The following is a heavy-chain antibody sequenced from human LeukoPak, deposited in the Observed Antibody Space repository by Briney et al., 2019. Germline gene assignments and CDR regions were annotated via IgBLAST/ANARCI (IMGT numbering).Heavy chain of an antibody. D-gene: IGHD4/OR15-4a*01. Sequence: SETLSLTCSVSGGSISSRNYYWGWIRQSPGKGPEWIGSIFYSGSTYYKSSLKGRVTISADTSKNQFSLRLTSVTATDTAVYYCARQPPFFGDYGGYWGPGTLVTVSS. CDR3: ARQPPFFGDYGGY. V-gene: IGHV4-39*01. CDR1: GGSISSRNYY. J-gene: IGHJ4*02. CDR2: IFYSGST.